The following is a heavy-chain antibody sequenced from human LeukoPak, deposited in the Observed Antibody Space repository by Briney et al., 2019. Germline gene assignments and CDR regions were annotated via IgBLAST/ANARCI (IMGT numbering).Heavy chain of an antibody. Sequence: GGSLRLSCAASGFTFSDYYMSWVRQAPGKGLEWVANIKYDGSETYYVDSVKGRFTISRDNGKNSLYVQMNSLSVEDTAVYYCARAPCGGACYYAFDIWGHGTMATVSS. J-gene: IGHJ3*02. V-gene: IGHV3-7*01. CDR3: ARAPCGGACYYAFDI. D-gene: IGHD2-21*01. CDR2: IKYDGSET. CDR1: GFTFSDYY.